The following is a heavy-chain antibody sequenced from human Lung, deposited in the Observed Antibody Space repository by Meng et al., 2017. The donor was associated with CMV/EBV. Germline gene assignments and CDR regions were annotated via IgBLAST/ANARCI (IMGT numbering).Heavy chain of an antibody. D-gene: IGHD2-2*01. J-gene: IGHJ4*02. CDR3: ARGELLWDY. Sequence: LQAPGPDLATPPRTLSPTCTLAGDSISSGESFWSWIRQPPGKGLEWIGYMDYRGSTFYNPSLKSRVTISVDTSKNQFSLKLSSVTAADTAVYFCARGELLWDYWGQGTLVTVSS. CDR2: MDYRGST. V-gene: IGHV4-30-4*01. CDR1: GDSISSGESF.